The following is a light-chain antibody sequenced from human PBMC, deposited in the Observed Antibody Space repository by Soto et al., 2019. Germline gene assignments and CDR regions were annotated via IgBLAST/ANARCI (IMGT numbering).Light chain of an antibody. V-gene: IGLV1-51*01. J-gene: IGLJ2*01. CDR1: SSNIGNNY. CDR2: DNN. Sequence: QSVLTQPPSVSAAPGQKVTISCSGSSSNIGNNYVSWYQQLPGTAPKLLIYDNNKRPSGIPDRFSGSKSGTSATLGITGLRTVDDDATYCGTRKSSLSAVVFGGGTKHTVL. CDR3: GTRKSSLSAVV.